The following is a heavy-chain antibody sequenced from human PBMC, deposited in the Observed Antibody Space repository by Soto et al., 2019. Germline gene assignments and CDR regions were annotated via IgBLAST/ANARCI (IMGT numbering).Heavy chain of an antibody. CDR2: ISAGGSNT. J-gene: IGHJ4*02. D-gene: IGHD6-6*01. Sequence: XGSLRLSCAASGFTFSNYAMNWVRQAPGKGLEWVSAISAGGSNTDYADSVKGRFTISSDNSKNTLYLQMNSLRAEDTAVYYCAKEYSTSFDYWGQGPLVTVSS. CDR3: AKEYSTSFDY. CDR1: GFTFSNYA. V-gene: IGHV3-23*01.